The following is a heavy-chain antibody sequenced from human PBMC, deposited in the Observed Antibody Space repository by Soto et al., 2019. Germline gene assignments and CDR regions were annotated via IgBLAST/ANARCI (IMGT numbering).Heavy chain of an antibody. CDR1: GFTFSSSG. J-gene: IGHJ6*02. Sequence: PGGSLRLSCAASGFTFSSSGMHWVRQAPGKGLEWVAVISYDGSNKFYIDSVKGRLTVSRDNSKNTLYLQMSSLGAEDTAVYYCAKDRQADFWRLPSPMDVWGQGTTVTVSS. CDR2: ISYDGSNK. CDR3: AKDRQADFWRLPSPMDV. D-gene: IGHD3-3*01. V-gene: IGHV3-30*18.